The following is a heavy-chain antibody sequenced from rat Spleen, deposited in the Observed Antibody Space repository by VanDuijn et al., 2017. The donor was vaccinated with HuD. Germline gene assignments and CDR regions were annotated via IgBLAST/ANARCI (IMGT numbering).Heavy chain of an antibody. D-gene: IGHD5-1*01. CDR1: GFTFSKYG. CDR2: INTGGGNT. Sequence: EVQLVESGGGLVQPGRSMKLSCAASGFTFSKYGMTWVRQAPQKGLEWVASINTGGGNTYYRDSVKGRFTNSRDNAKSTLYLQMDSLRSEDTATYYCVRLLGAPDWYFDFWGPGTMVTVSS. J-gene: IGHJ1*01. V-gene: IGHV5-25*01. CDR3: VRLLGAPDWYFDF.